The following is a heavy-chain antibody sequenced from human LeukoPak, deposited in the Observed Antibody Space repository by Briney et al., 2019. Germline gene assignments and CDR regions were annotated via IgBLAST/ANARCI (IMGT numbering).Heavy chain of an antibody. V-gene: IGHV5-51*01. CDR1: GYSFTSYW. D-gene: IGHD3-3*01. CDR2: IYPGDPDT. Sequence: GESLKISCKGSGYSFTSYWIGWVRQMPGKGLEWMGIIYPGDPDTRYSPSFQGQVTISADKSISTAYLQWSSLKASDTAMYYCARQAQDYDFWSGYLGAGYYYYYMDVWGKGTTVTVSS. J-gene: IGHJ6*03. CDR3: ARQAQDYDFWSGYLGAGYYYYYMDV.